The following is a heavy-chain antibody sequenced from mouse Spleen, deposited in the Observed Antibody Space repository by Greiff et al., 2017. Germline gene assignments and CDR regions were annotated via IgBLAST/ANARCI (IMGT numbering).Heavy chain of an antibody. V-gene: IGHV5-9-3*01. CDR2: ISSGGGNT. CDR3: ARQRYYGSILYWYFDV. D-gene: IGHD1-1*01. Sequence: EVQRVESGGGLVKLGGSLKLSCAASGFTFSSYAMSWVRQTPEKRLEWVATISSGGGNTYYPDSVKGRFTISRDNAKNTLYLQMSSLKSEDTAMYYCARQRYYGSILYWYFDVWGAGTTVTVSS. CDR1: GFTFSSYA. J-gene: IGHJ1*01.